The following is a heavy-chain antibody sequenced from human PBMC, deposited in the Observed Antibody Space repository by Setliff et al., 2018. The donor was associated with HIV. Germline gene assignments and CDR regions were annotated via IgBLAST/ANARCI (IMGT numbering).Heavy chain of an antibody. CDR2: VYHDGNS. CDR1: GLSINFGYY. V-gene: IGHV4-38-2*02. Sequence: SETLSLTCSVSGLSINFGYYWGWIRQPPGKGLEWIGSVYHDGNSYFNPSLKSRVTISMDTSKNQVSLRLKSVTAADTAIYYCVTSKPHNWNDGANWFDPWGHGTLVTVSS. D-gene: IGHD1-20*01. CDR3: VTSKPHNWNDGANWFDP. J-gene: IGHJ5*02.